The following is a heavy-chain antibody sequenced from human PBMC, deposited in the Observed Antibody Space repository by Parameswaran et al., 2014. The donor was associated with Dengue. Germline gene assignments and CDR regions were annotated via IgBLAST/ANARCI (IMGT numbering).Heavy chain of an antibody. D-gene: IGHD4-23*01. CDR2: ISAYNGNT. J-gene: IGHJ6*03. CDR3: ARDRKGGGNSDYYYYYMDV. Sequence: WVRQAPGQGLEWMGWISAYNGNTNYAQKLQGRVTMTTDTSTSTAYMELRSLRSDDTAVYYCARDRKGGGNSDYYYYYMDVWGKGTTVTVSS. V-gene: IGHV1-18*01.